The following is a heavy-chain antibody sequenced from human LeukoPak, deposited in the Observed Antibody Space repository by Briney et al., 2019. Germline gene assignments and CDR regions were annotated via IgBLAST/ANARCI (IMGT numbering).Heavy chain of an antibody. CDR3: HVDLDSSGYYYEGARGYYYMDV. CDR1: GGTFSSYA. V-gene: IGHV1-69*05. CDR2: IIPIFGSA. J-gene: IGHJ6*03. Sequence: ASVKVSCKAAGGTFSSYAISWVLQAPGQELEWMGGIIPIFGSATYAQKFQGSVTITTDESTSTAYMEQSSLRSEDTAVYYCHVDLDSSGYYYEGARGYYYMDVWGKGTTVTVSS. D-gene: IGHD3-22*01.